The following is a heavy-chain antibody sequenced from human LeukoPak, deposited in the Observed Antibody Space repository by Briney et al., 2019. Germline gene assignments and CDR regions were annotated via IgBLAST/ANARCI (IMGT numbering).Heavy chain of an antibody. J-gene: IGHJ4*02. Sequence: PGGSLRLSCAASGFTFSSYAMSWVRQAPGKGLEWVSAISGSGGSTYYADSVKGRFTLSRDNFKNTLYLQMNSLRAEDTAVYYCAKLHDYGDYLFDYWGQGTLVTVSS. V-gene: IGHV3-23*01. D-gene: IGHD4-17*01. CDR3: AKLHDYGDYLFDY. CDR2: ISGSGGST. CDR1: GFTFSSYA.